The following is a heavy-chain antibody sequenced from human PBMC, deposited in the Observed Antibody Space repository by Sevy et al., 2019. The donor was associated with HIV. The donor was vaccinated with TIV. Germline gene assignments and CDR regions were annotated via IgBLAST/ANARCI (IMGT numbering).Heavy chain of an antibody. Sequence: GGSLRLSCAASGFTFSDYYMSWIRQAPGKGLEWVSYISSSGSTIYYADSVKGRFTISRDNAKNSLYLQMNGLRAEDTAVYYCARRRVVVVPAAIHDWYFDLWGRGTLVTVSS. CDR2: ISSSGSTI. V-gene: IGHV3-11*01. D-gene: IGHD2-2*02. CDR3: ARRRVVVVPAAIHDWYFDL. CDR1: GFTFSDYY. J-gene: IGHJ2*01.